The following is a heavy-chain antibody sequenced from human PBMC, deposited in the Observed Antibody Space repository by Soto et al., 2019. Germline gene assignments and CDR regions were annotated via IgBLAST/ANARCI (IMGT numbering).Heavy chain of an antibody. CDR2: ISYDGSNK. Sequence: QVQLVESGGGVVQPGRSLRLSCAASGFTFSSYGMHWVRQAPGKGLEWVAVISYDGSNKYYADYVKGRFTISRDNSKNTLYLQMNSLRAEDTAVYYCANSPGGYWGQGTLVTVSS. CDR3: ANSPGGY. CDR1: GFTFSSYG. V-gene: IGHV3-30*18. J-gene: IGHJ4*02. D-gene: IGHD3-10*01.